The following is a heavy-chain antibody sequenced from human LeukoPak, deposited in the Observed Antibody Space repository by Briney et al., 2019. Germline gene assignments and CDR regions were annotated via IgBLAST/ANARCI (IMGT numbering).Heavy chain of an antibody. CDR1: GYTFTSYG. D-gene: IGHD2-2*01. CDR3: ARVDCSSTSCYFFRWFDP. J-gene: IGHJ5*02. Sequence: ASVMVSCKASGYTFTSYGISWVRQAPGQGLEWMGWISAYNGNTNYAQKLQGRVTMTTDTSTSTAYMELRSLRSDDAAVYYCARVDCSSTSCYFFRWFDPWGQGTLVTVSS. V-gene: IGHV1-18*01. CDR2: ISAYNGNT.